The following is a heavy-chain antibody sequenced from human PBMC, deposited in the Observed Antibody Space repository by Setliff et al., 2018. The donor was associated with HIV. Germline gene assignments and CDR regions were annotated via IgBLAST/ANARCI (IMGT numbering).Heavy chain of an antibody. J-gene: IGHJ3*02. CDR1: GFTFRTYW. CDR2: IKQDGSEK. CDR3: ARVLYISGWYGPVVKALDM. D-gene: IGHD6-19*01. Sequence: PGGSLRLSCAASGFTFRTYWMSWVRQVPGKGLEWVANIKQDGSEKNYVDSVKGRFTISRDDAKNSLFLQMNSLRAEDTAMYYCARVLYISGWYGPVVKALDMWGQGTMVTVSS. V-gene: IGHV3-7*03.